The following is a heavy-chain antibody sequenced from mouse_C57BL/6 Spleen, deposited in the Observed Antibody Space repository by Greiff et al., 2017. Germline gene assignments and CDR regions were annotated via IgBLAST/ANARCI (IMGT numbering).Heavy chain of an antibody. J-gene: IGHJ2*01. CDR3: ARNRGIYYWYFDY. CDR1: GYTFTSYW. CDR2: IDPSDSYT. D-gene: IGHD2-1*01. Sequence: QVQLQQPGAELVMPGASVKLSCKASGYTFTSYWMHWVKQRPGQGLEWIGEIDPSDSYTNYNQKFKGKSTLTVDKSSSTAYMQLSSLTSEDSAVYYCARNRGIYYWYFDYWCQGTTLTVSS. V-gene: IGHV1-69*01.